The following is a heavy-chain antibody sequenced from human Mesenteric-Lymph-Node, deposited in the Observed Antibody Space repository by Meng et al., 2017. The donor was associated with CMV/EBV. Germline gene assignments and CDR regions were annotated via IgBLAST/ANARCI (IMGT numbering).Heavy chain of an antibody. D-gene: IGHD1-26*01. CDR2: ISRDDSTT. CDR1: GFTFSDFA. CDR3: VRGSGSFYS. V-gene: IGHV3-48*03. Sequence: GESLKISCVASGFTFSDFAMHWVRQTPGKGLEWVAYISRDDSTTYYADSVKGRFTISRDNTQDSLYLQMNNVGAEDTGLYYCVRGSGSFYSWGQGTLVTVSS. J-gene: IGHJ5*02.